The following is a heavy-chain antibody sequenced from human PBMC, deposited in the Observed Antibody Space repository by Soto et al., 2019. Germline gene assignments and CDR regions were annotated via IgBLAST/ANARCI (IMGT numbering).Heavy chain of an antibody. CDR1: GFTFSNAW. Sequence: EVQLVESGGGLVKPGGSLRLSCAASGFTFSNAWMNWVRQAPGKGLEWVGRIKSKTDGGTTDYAAPVKGRFTISRDDSKNPLYLQMNSLKTEDTAVYYCTTTGYSSSWSNYYYYGMDVWGHGTTVTVSS. V-gene: IGHV3-15*07. D-gene: IGHD6-13*01. CDR2: IKSKTDGGTT. J-gene: IGHJ6*02. CDR3: TTTGYSSSWSNYYYYGMDV.